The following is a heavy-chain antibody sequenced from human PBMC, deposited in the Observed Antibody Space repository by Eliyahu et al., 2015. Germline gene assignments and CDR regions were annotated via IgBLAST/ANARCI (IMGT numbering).Heavy chain of an antibody. V-gene: IGHV4-39*01. Sequence: QLQLQESGPGLVKPSETLSLTCTVSGGSISXXXYYWGXXRQPPGKGLEWIGSSYYSGSTYYNPSLKSRVTISVDTSKNQFSLKLSSVTAADTAVYYCARLRVKPQKDMVRGVIAEGYYYYMDVWGKGTTVTVSS. J-gene: IGHJ6*03. CDR2: SYYSGST. CDR3: ARLRVKPQKDMVRGVIAEGYYYYMDV. CDR1: GGSISXXXYY. D-gene: IGHD3-10*01.